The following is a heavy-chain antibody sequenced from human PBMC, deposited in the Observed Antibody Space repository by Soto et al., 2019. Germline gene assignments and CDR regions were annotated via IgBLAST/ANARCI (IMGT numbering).Heavy chain of an antibody. Sequence: PGESLKISCKGSGYSFTSYWIGWVRQMPGKGLEWMGIIYPGDSDTRYSPSFQGQVTISADKSISTAYLQWSSLKASDTAMYYCARLTVDTAMVSYYYYYYGMAVWGQGTTVTVS. J-gene: IGHJ6*02. CDR1: GYSFTSYW. D-gene: IGHD5-18*01. V-gene: IGHV5-51*01. CDR2: IYPGDSDT. CDR3: ARLTVDTAMVSYYYYYYGMAV.